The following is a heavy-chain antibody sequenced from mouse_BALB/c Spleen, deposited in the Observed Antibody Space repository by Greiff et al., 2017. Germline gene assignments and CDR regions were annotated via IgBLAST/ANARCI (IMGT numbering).Heavy chain of an antibody. V-gene: IGHV14-3*02. CDR2: IDPANGNT. Sequence: VQLQQSGAELVKPGASVKLSCTASGFYIKDTYMHWVKQRPEQGLEWIGRIDPANGNTKYDPKFQGKATIPADTSSNTAYLQLSSLTSEDTAVYYCARGPFAYWGQGTLVTVSA. CDR1: GFYIKDTY. CDR3: ARGPFAY. J-gene: IGHJ3*01.